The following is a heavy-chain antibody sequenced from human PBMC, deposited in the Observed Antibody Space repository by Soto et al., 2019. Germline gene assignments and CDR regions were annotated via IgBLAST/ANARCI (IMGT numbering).Heavy chain of an antibody. V-gene: IGHV4-30-4*01. Sequence: TLSLTGSVSGDSISTVDYSWAWIRQPPGQALEFIGYIYKSTTTYYNPSFESRVAISLDTSKSQFSLNVSSVTAADTAVYFCARGRYCLAGRCFPNWFDSWGQGTLVTVSS. D-gene: IGHD2-15*01. CDR3: ARGRYCLAGRCFPNWFDS. CDR1: GDSISTVDYS. J-gene: IGHJ5*01. CDR2: IYKSTTT.